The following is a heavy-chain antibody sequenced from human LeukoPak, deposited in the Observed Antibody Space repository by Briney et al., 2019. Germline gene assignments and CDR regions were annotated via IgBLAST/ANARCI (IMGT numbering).Heavy chain of an antibody. D-gene: IGHD2-8*02. V-gene: IGHV3-7*01. Sequence: GSLRLSCAASGFTFSNYWRNWVRQAPGKGLEWVANIKQDGSEKYYVDSMRGRFTISRDNAKNSLYLQMNSLRGEDTAVYYCVAGGGWYFDYWGQGTLVSASS. CDR3: VAGGGWYFDY. CDR1: GFTFSNYW. J-gene: IGHJ4*02. CDR2: IKQDGSEK.